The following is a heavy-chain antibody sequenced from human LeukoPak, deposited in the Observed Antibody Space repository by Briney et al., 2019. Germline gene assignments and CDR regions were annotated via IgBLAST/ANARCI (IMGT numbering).Heavy chain of an antibody. D-gene: IGHD3-10*01. CDR2: ISTTGST. CDR3: ASHQYGSGSYYHDY. CDR1: GGSINNPNYY. V-gene: IGHV4-61*02. Sequence: SQTLSLTCTVSGGSINNPNYYWSWIRQPAGKGLEWIGRISTTGSTYGPSLKSRAIISIDTSKNQFSLILSSATAADTAVYYCASHQYGSGSYYHDYWGQGALVSVSS. J-gene: IGHJ4*02.